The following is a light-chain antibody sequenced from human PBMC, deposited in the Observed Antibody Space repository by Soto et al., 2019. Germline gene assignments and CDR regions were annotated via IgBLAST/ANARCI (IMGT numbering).Light chain of an antibody. Sequence: EVVLTHSPATLSCSPGERATLSFRASQSVTTYLAWYQQKPGQPPRLLIYDASNRATGIPARFSGSGSGVDFTLTISSLEPEDFAVYYCQQRSNWPITFGQGTRLEIK. V-gene: IGKV3-11*01. CDR3: QQRSNWPIT. CDR1: QSVTTY. J-gene: IGKJ5*01. CDR2: DAS.